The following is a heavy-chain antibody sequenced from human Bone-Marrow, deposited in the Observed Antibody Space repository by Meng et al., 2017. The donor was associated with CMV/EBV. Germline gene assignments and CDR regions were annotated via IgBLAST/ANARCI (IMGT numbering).Heavy chain of an antibody. CDR1: GFTFSSYS. D-gene: IGHD3-16*01. J-gene: IGHJ4*02. CDR2: ISSSSSYR. CDR3: ARVGLRYYFDY. V-gene: IGHV3-21*01. Sequence: GESLKISCAASGFTFSSYSMNWVRQAPGKGLEWVSSISSSSSYRYYADSVKGRFTICRDNAKNSLYLQMNSLRAEDTAVYYCARVGLRYYFDYWGQGTLVTVSS.